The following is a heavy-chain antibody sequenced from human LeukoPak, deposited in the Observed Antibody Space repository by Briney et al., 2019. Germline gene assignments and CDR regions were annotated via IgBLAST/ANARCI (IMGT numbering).Heavy chain of an antibody. V-gene: IGHV3-9*01. CDR1: GFTFDDYA. Sequence: SLRLSCAASGFTFDDYAMHWVRQAPGKGLEWVSGISWNSGSIGYADSVKGRFTISRDNAKNSLYLQMNSLRAEDTALYYCAKAPVGTMIVVVYDYWGQGTLVTVSS. J-gene: IGHJ4*02. D-gene: IGHD3-22*01. CDR2: ISWNSGSI. CDR3: AKAPVGTMIVVVYDY.